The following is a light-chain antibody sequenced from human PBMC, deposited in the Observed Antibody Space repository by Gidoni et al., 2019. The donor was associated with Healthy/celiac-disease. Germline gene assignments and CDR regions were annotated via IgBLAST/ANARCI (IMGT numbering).Light chain of an antibody. J-gene: IGKJ5*01. V-gene: IGKV1-39*01. CDR3: QQSYSTPTT. CDR1: QSISSY. Sequence: DIQMTQSPSSLSASVGDRVTITCRASQSISSYLNWYQQKPGKAPKLLIYAASSLQSGVPSRFSGSGPGTDFTLTISSLQPEDFATYYCQQSYSTPTTFXXXTRLEIK. CDR2: AAS.